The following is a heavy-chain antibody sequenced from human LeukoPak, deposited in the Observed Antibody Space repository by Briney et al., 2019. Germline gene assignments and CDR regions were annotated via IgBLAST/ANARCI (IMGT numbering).Heavy chain of an antibody. CDR1: GFTFSSYW. J-gene: IGHJ6*03. Sequence: PGGSLRLSCAASGFTFSSYWMHWVRQAPGKGLVWVSRINSDGSSTSYADSVKGRFTISRDNAKNTLYLQMNSLRAEDTAVYYCARFGTTLGPQDYYYYYYMDVWGKGTTVTVSS. V-gene: IGHV3-74*01. D-gene: IGHD1-14*01. CDR3: ARFGTTLGPQDYYYYYYMDV. CDR2: INSDGSST.